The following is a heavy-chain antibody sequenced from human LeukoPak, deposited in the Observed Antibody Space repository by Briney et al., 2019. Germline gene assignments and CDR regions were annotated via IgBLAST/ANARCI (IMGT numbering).Heavy chain of an antibody. V-gene: IGHV4-61*05. J-gene: IGHJ4*02. CDR3: ARSGGDRVEMPTIIDY. Sequence: SETLSLTCTVSGGSISSSSYYWGWIRQPPGKGLEWIGYIHYSGSTKYNPSLKSRVTILVDTSKNQFSLRLSSVTAADTAVYYCARSGGDRVEMPTIIDYWGQGTLVIVSS. CDR1: GGSISSSSYY. D-gene: IGHD3-10*01. CDR2: IHYSGST.